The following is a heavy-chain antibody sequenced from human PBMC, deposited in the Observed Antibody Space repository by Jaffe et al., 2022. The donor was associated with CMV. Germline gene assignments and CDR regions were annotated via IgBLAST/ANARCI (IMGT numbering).Heavy chain of an antibody. D-gene: IGHD3-10*01. CDR3: ARGRFDYYGSGSYDFNYYYYMDV. Sequence: QVQLQQWGAGLLKPSETLSLTCAVYGGSFSGYYWSWIRQPPGKGLEWIGEINHSGSTNYNPSLKSRVTISVDTSKNQFSLKLSSVTAADTAVYYCARGRFDYYGSGSYDFNYYYYMDVWGKGTTVTVSS. CDR2: INHSGST. J-gene: IGHJ6*03. CDR1: GGSFSGYY. V-gene: IGHV4-34*01.